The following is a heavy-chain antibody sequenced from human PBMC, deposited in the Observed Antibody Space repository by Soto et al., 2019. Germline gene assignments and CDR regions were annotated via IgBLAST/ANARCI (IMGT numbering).Heavy chain of an antibody. V-gene: IGHV4-34*01. CDR1: GGSFSGYY. CDR3: AWPIAAASLYYYYYGMDV. Sequence: PSVTLSLTCAVYGGSFSGYYWSWIRQPPGKGLERIGEINHSGSTNYNPSNKSRITISVDTSKNHFSLKLSSVSAADTAVFYWAWPIAAASLYYYYYGMDVWGQGTQVTVTS. J-gene: IGHJ6*02. D-gene: IGHD6-13*01. CDR2: INHSGST.